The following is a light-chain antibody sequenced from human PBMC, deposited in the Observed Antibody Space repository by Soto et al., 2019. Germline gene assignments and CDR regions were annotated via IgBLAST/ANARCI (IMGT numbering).Light chain of an antibody. CDR2: DAS. CDR3: QQRSNWPRFT. CDR1: QSVSSY. V-gene: IGKV3-11*01. J-gene: IGKJ3*01. Sequence: EIVLTQSPATPSLSPGERATLSCRASQSVSSYLAWYQQKPGQAPRLLIYDASNRATGIPARFIGSGSGTDFTLTISSLEPEDFAVYYCQQRSNWPRFTFGPGTKVDIK.